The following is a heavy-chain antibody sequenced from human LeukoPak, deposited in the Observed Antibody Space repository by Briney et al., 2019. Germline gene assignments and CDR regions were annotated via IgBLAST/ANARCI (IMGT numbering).Heavy chain of an antibody. V-gene: IGHV3-23*01. D-gene: IGHD3-22*01. Sequence: PGGSLRLSCAASGFTFSSYAMSWVRQAPGKGLEWVSAISGSGGSTYYADSVKGRSTISRDNSKNTLYLQMNSLRAEDTAVYYCAKDRPTYYYDSSGYYEYFQHWGQGTLVTVSS. CDR1: GFTFSSYA. CDR3: AKDRPTYYYDSSGYYEYFQH. CDR2: ISGSGGST. J-gene: IGHJ1*01.